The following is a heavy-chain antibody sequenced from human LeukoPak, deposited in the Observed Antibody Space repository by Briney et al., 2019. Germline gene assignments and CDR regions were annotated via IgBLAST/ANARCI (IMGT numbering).Heavy chain of an antibody. D-gene: IGHD3-22*01. CDR1: GFSFNIYY. CDR3: ARQTINYDSSGYPHDAFDI. Sequence: GGSLRLSCGVSGFSFNIYYMSWVRQAPGKGLEWVANLNQDGREKNYVDSVRGRFTISRDNAKNSLYLQMNSLRAEDTAVYYCARQTINYDSSGYPHDAFDIWGQGTMVTVSS. V-gene: IGHV3-7*01. J-gene: IGHJ3*02. CDR2: LNQDGREK.